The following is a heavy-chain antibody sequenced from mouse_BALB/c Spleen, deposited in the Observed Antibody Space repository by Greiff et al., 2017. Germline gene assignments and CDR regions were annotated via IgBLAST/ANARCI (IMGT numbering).Heavy chain of an antibody. CDR3: ARRAMITRELDY. Sequence: EVKVEESGPSLVKPSQTLSLTCSVTGDSITSGYWNWIRKFPGNKLEYMGYISYSGSTYYNPSLKSRISITRDTSKNQYYLQLNSVTTEDTATYYCARRAMITRELDYWGQGTTLTVSS. CDR2: ISYSGST. J-gene: IGHJ2*01. CDR1: GDSITSGY. V-gene: IGHV3-8*02. D-gene: IGHD2-4*01.